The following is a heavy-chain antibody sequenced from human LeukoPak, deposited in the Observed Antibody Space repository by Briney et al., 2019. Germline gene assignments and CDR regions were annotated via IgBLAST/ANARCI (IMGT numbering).Heavy chain of an antibody. CDR1: GDSISSNY. V-gene: IGHV4-61*02. Sequence: PSETLSLTCAVSGDSISSNYWWTWIRQPARKGLEWIGRIYTSGSTNYNPSLKSRVTISVDTSKNQFSLKLSSVTAADTAVYYCARESMVRGVTFDYWGQGTLVTVSS. CDR3: ARESMVRGVTFDY. J-gene: IGHJ4*02. CDR2: IYTSGST. D-gene: IGHD3-10*01.